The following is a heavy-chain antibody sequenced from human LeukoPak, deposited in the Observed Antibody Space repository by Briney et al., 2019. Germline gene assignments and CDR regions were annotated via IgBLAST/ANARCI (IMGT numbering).Heavy chain of an antibody. CDR2: IYPGDSDT. CDR1: GYSFTSYW. D-gene: IGHD3-22*01. CDR3: AITTYYYDSSGYDQPPYFDY. J-gene: IGHJ4*02. V-gene: IGHV5-51*01. Sequence: GESLKISCKGSGYSFTSYWIGWVRQMPGKGLEWMGIIYPGDSDTRYSPSFQGQVTISADKSISTAYLQWSSLKASDTAMYYCAITTYYYDSSGYDQPPYFDYWGQGTLVTVSS.